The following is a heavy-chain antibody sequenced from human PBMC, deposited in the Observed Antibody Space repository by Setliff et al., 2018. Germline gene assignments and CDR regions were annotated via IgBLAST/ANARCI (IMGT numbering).Heavy chain of an antibody. CDR2: ISGYNGNT. Sequence: ASVKVSCKTSGFMFYTFGFSWVRHVPEQGFEWMGCISGYNGNTNYAQKFQDRVTVTMDTSTSTVYMELRSLRSDDTAVYYCARSSAPSVVLAADFDVWGKGTTVTVSS. CDR1: GFMFYTFG. D-gene: IGHD3-3*01. V-gene: IGHV1-18*01. CDR3: ARSSAPSVVLAADFDV. J-gene: IGHJ6*04.